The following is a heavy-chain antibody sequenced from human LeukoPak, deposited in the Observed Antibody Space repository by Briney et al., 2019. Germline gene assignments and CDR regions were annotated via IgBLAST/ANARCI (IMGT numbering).Heavy chain of an antibody. CDR2: IYSGGST. J-gene: IGHJ6*03. Sequence: GGSLRLSCAASGFTVSSNYMSWVRQAPGKGLEWVSVIYSGGSTYYADSVKGRFTISRDNYKNTLYLQMNSLRAEDTAVYYCARVQSLDTAMVPYYYYYMDVWGKGTTVTVSS. CDR1: GFTVSSNY. V-gene: IGHV3-66*02. CDR3: ARVQSLDTAMVPYYYYYMDV. D-gene: IGHD5-18*01.